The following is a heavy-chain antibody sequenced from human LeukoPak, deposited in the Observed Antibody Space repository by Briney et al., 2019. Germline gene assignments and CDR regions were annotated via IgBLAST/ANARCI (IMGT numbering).Heavy chain of an antibody. J-gene: IGHJ6*03. CDR2: VSYAGTT. V-gene: IGHV4-59*08. CDR3: ARMTDQDYYYYMDV. CDR1: GGSISNYY. Sequence: ASETLSLTCTVSGGSISNYYWSWIRQPPGKGLEWIGYVSYAGTTGYNPSLKSRVTLSVDTSKNQFSLKLSSVTAADTAVYYCARMTDQDYYYYMDVWGKGTTVTVSS.